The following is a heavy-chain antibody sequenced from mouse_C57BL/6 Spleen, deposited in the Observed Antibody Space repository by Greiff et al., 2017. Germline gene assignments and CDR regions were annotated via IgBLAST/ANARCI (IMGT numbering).Heavy chain of an antibody. J-gene: IGHJ1*03. CDR3: VRGYYGSSYVDYWYFDV. CDR2: ISSGSSTI. CDR1: GFTFSDYG. D-gene: IGHD1-1*01. Sequence: EVKLVESGGGLVKPGGSLKLSCAASGFTFSDYGMHWVRQAPEKGLEWVAYISSGSSTIYYADTVKGRFTISRDNAKNTLFLQMTSLRSEDTAMYYCVRGYYGSSYVDYWYFDVWGTGTTVTVSS. V-gene: IGHV5-17*01.